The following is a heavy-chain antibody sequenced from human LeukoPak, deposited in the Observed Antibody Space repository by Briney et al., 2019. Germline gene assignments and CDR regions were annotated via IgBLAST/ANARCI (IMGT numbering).Heavy chain of an antibody. D-gene: IGHD6-25*01. V-gene: IGHV4-39*07. CDR3: ARQIGYNSDCHYFDC. J-gene: IGHJ4*02. Sequence: SETLSLTCTVSGGSFSSSSFYWGWIRRPPGKGLEWIGSMYYSGSTYYSPSLKSRVTMSVDTSKNQFSLRLSSVTAADTAVYFCARQIGYNSDCHYFDCWGQGTLVTVSS. CDR1: GGSFSSSSFY. CDR2: MYYSGST.